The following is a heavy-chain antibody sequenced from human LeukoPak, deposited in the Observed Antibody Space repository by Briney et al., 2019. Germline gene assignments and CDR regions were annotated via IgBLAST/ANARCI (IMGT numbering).Heavy chain of an antibody. CDR2: ISSSSSTI. J-gene: IGHJ4*02. CDR3: ARGGDYGDY. Sequence: GGSLRLSCAASGFTFSSYSMNWVRQAPGKGLEWVSYISSSSSTIYYADSVEGRFTISRDNAKNSLYLQMNSLRAEDTAVYYCARGGDYGDYWGQGTLVTVSS. D-gene: IGHD4-17*01. V-gene: IGHV3-48*01. CDR1: GFTFSSYS.